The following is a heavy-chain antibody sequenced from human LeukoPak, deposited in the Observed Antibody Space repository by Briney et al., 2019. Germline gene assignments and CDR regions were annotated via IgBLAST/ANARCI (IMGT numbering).Heavy chain of an antibody. CDR2: INPNSGGT. CDR3: ARVGFIAGTFDY. CDR1: GYTFTGYY. Sequence: ASVTVSCKASGYTFTGYYMHWVRQAPGQGLEWMGWINPNSGGTNYAQKFQGRVTMTRDTSISTAYMELSRLRSDDTAVYYCARVGFIAGTFDYWGQGTLVTVSS. D-gene: IGHD6-13*01. V-gene: IGHV1-2*02. J-gene: IGHJ4*02.